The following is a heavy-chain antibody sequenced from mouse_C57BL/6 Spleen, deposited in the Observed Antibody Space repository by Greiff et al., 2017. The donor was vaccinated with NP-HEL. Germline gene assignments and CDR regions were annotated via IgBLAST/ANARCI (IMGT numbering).Heavy chain of an antibody. J-gene: IGHJ3*01. Sequence: QVQLQQPGAELVKPGASVKVSCKASGYTFTSYWMHWVKQRPGQGLEWIGRFHPSDSDTNYNQKFKGKATLTVDKSSSTAYMQLSSLTSEDSAVYYCAIPYDYSNPFAYWGQGTLVTVSA. CDR2: FHPSDSDT. CDR1: GYTFTSYW. V-gene: IGHV1-74*01. CDR3: AIPYDYSNPFAY. D-gene: IGHD2-5*01.